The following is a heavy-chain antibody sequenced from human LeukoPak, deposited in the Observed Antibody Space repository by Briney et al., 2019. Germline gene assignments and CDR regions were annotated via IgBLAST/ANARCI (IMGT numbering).Heavy chain of an antibody. J-gene: IGHJ4*02. Sequence: GGSLRLSCAASGFTFSSCGMSWVRQAPGKGLEWVSAISGSGGSTYYADSVKGRFTISRDNSKNTLYLQMNSLRAEDTAVYYCARRAGDYSHPYDYWGQGTLVTVSS. CDR2: ISGSGGST. CDR1: GFTFSSCG. V-gene: IGHV3-23*01. CDR3: ARRAGDYSHPYDY. D-gene: IGHD3-22*01.